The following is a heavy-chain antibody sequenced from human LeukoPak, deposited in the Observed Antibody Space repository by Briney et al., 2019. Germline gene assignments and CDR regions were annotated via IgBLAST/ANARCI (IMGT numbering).Heavy chain of an antibody. CDR1: GFTFSSYA. CDR2: ISGSGGST. J-gene: IGHJ4*02. Sequence: PGGSLRLSCAASGFTFSSYAMSWVRQAPGKGLEGVSAISGSGGSTYYADSVKGRFTISRDNSKNTLYLQMNSLRAEDTAVYYCALHYCTNGVCYRPISYFDYWGQGTLVTVSS. V-gene: IGHV3-23*01. D-gene: IGHD2-8*01. CDR3: ALHYCTNGVCYRPISYFDY.